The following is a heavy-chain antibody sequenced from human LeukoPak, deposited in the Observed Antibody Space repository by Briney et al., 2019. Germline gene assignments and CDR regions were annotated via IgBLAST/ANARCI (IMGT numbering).Heavy chain of an antibody. CDR3: ARGFGWFDP. CDR1: GGSFSGYY. D-gene: IGHD3-10*01. Sequence: PSETLSLTCAVYGGSFSGYYWSWIRQPPGKGLEWIGYIYYSGSTNYNPSLKSRVTISVDTSKNQFSLKLSSVTAADTAVYYCARGFGWFDPWGQGTLVTVSS. V-gene: IGHV4-59*01. CDR2: IYYSGST. J-gene: IGHJ5*02.